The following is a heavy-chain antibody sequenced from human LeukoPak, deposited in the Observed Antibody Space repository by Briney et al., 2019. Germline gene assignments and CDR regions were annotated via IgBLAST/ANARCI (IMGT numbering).Heavy chain of an antibody. CDR3: ARPHVLRFLEWLLWAQYNWFDP. CDR1: GGSFSGYY. Sequence: SETLSHTCAVYGGSFSGYYWSWIRQPPGKGLEWIGEINHSGSTNYNPSLKSRVTISVDTSKNQFSLKLSSVTAADTAVYYCARPHVLRFLEWLLWAQYNWFDPWGQGTLVTVSS. V-gene: IGHV4-34*01. D-gene: IGHD3-3*01. CDR2: INHSGST. J-gene: IGHJ5*02.